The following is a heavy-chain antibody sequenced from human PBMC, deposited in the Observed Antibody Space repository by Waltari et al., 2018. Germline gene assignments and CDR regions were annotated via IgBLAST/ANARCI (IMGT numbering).Heavy chain of an antibody. CDR1: GFSFGNSW. V-gene: IGHV3-7*01. CDR2: IRGDGDEK. Sequence: EVQLVESGGGLVQPGGSLRLSCVASGFSFGNSWMAWGRQSPRRGLEWVANIRGDGDEKYYVDSVKGRFTISRDNAKNSLYLEMNSLRAEDTAVYYCARDPTTATSFLLHYFDYWGQGNLVTVSS. J-gene: IGHJ4*02. CDR3: ARDPTTATSFLLHYFDY.